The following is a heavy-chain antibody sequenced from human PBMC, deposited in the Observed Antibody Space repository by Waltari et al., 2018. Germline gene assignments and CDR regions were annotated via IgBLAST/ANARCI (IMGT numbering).Heavy chain of an antibody. CDR3: AREPSNRSGPGRGAFDI. Sequence: EVQLVETGGGLIQPGGSLRLSCAASGFSAPRNYMHWVRQAPGKGLEWVSVIYSGDNTFYADSVKGRFTISRDNAKNTVYLQMTSLRADDTAVYYCAREPSNRSGPGRGAFDIWGQGTMVTVSS. CDR2: IYSGDNT. V-gene: IGHV3-53*02. J-gene: IGHJ3*02. CDR1: GFSAPRNY. D-gene: IGHD1-26*01.